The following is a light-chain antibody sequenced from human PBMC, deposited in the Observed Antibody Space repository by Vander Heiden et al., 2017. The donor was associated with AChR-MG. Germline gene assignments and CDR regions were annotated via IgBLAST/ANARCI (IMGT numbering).Light chain of an antibody. CDR2: AAS. Sequence: DIQMTQSPSSLSASVGDRVTITCRASQSISSYLNWYQQKPGKAPKLLIYAASSLQSGVPSRFSGSGSGTDLTLTISRLQPEDFATYYCQQRDSTPWTFGQGTKVEIK. V-gene: IGKV1-39*01. CDR3: QQRDSTPWT. J-gene: IGKJ1*01. CDR1: QSISSY.